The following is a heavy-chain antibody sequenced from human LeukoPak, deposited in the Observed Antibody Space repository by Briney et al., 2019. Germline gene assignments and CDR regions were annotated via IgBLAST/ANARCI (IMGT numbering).Heavy chain of an antibody. V-gene: IGHV3-66*02. CDR3: AREGGGGDVDY. J-gene: IGHJ4*02. Sequence: GESLKISSAASGFSVSSNYISWVRQAPGKGLEWVSVIYSGSRTYYTDSVEGRFTISRDSSKNTLYLQMNSLRPEDTAVYYWAREGGGGDVDYWGQGTLVTVSS. D-gene: IGHD3-16*01. CDR2: IYSGSRT. CDR1: GFSVSSNY.